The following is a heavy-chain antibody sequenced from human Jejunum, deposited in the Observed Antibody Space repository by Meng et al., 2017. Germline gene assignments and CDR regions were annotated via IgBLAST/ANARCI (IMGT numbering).Heavy chain of an antibody. CDR3: AKGGISGSHYIYDY. D-gene: IGHD1-26*01. CDR2: ISSSSS. J-gene: IGHJ4*02. CDR1: GFTFSSYS. Sequence: GESLKTSCAASGFTFSSYSMNWVRQAPGKGLEWVSSISSSSSYADSVKGRFTISRDNAKNSLYLQMNSLRVEDTAVFYCAKGGISGSHYIYDYWGQGTLVTVSS. V-gene: IGHV3-21*04.